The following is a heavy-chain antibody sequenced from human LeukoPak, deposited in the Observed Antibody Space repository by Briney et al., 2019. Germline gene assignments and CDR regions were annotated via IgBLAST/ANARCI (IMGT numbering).Heavy chain of an antibody. CDR3: AKGQSSGWAPFDY. D-gene: IGHD6-19*01. CDR2: ISYDGSNK. CDR1: GFTFSSYG. Sequence: PGGSLRLSCAASGFTFSSYGMHWVRQAPGKGLEWVAVISYDGSNKYYADSVKGRFTISRDNSKNTLYLQMNSLRAEDTAVYYCAKGQSSGWAPFDYWGQGTLVTVSS. V-gene: IGHV3-30*18. J-gene: IGHJ4*02.